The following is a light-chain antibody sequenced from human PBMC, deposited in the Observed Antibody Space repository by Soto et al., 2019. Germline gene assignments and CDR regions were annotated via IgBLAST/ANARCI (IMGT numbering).Light chain of an antibody. J-gene: IGKJ5*01. CDR3: QQYHDYPLT. V-gene: IGKV1D-13*01. Sequence: IQLTQSPSSLSAAVVDRGSITWRASQAIRTAFAWYQQKPGKSPKLLIYDASRLQSGVPSRFSGGGGSGTDVTLTISNLQPEDSATYYCQQYHDYPLTFGQGTRLEIK. CDR1: QAIRTA. CDR2: DAS.